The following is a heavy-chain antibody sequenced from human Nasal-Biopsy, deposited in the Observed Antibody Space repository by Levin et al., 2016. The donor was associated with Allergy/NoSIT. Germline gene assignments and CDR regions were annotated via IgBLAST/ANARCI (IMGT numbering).Heavy chain of an antibody. Sequence: SETLSLTCSVNGASFAIYYWAWIRQPPGKGLEWIGDINYSGDTNYNPSLKSRVSISVDKSKNEFSLRLNSVTAADTAVYYCAKRGPEFYPFDYWGQGIPVTVSS. CDR3: AKRGPEFYPFDY. D-gene: IGHD1-14*01. J-gene: IGHJ4*02. V-gene: IGHV4-34*01. CDR1: GASFAIYY. CDR2: INYSGDT.